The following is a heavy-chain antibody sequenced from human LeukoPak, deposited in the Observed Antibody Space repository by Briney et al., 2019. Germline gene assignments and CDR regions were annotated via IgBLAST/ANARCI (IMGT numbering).Heavy chain of an antibody. D-gene: IGHD2-21*02. V-gene: IGHV3-48*02. CDR3: AREPKAYCDGDCYPDY. Sequence: GGSLSLSCVASGFTFSGYSMNWVRQAPGKGLEWVSYISNSSRTLYYADSVQGRFTISRDNAKNSLILQMNSLRDEDTAVYYCAREPKAYCDGDCYPDYWGQGTLVTVSS. J-gene: IGHJ4*02. CDR2: ISNSSRTL. CDR1: GFTFSGYS.